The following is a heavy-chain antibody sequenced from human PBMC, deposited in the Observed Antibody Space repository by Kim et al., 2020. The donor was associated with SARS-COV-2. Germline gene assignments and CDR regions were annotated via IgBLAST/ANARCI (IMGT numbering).Heavy chain of an antibody. Sequence: GSTNYNPPLKSRVTISVDTSKNQFSLKLSSVTAADTAVYYCAVLYSYGSPWGQGTLVTVSS. D-gene: IGHD5-18*01. V-gene: IGHV4-34*01. CDR2: GST. J-gene: IGHJ5*02. CDR3: AVLYSYGSP.